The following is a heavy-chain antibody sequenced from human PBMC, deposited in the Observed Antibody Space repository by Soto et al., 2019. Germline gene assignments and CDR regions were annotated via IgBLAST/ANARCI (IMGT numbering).Heavy chain of an antibody. J-gene: IGHJ4*02. Sequence: QVKLVQSGAEVKKPGSSVKVSCKASGGTFSSYAISWVRQAPGQGLEWMGGIIPIFGTANYAQKFQGRVTITAAESTSPAYLELRSLISEDTSVYYCARVGASGSDIGYWGPGIRVTVSS. V-gene: IGHV1-69*01. CDR2: IIPIFGTA. CDR3: ARVGASGSDIGY. CDR1: GGTFSSYA. D-gene: IGHD3-10*01.